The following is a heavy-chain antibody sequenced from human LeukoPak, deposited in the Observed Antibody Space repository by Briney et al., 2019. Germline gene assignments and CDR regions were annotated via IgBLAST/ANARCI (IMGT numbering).Heavy chain of an antibody. Sequence: AAVKVSCKASGGTFISYGISWVRQAPGQGLEWMGRIIPILGIPNYAQKFQGRGTITADRSTSTSYMELSSLRSEDTAVYYCATGPQHSCGDCYSDYFDYWGQGTLVTASS. J-gene: IGHJ4*02. D-gene: IGHD2-21*02. CDR3: ATGPQHSCGDCYSDYFDY. V-gene: IGHV1-69*04. CDR2: IIPILGIP. CDR1: GGTFISYG.